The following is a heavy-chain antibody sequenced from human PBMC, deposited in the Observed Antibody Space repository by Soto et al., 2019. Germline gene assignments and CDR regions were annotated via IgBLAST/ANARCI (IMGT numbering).Heavy chain of an antibody. J-gene: IGHJ6*02. CDR3: ARGCSTSSCYTAGYYNVDV. V-gene: IGHV4-59*01. Sequence: ETLSLTCTVSGGSISSFYWSWVRQFPGEGLEWIGNIYSSGSANYNPSLKSRVIMSVDTSRNQFSLILSSVTAADTAVYYCARGCSTSSCYTAGYYNVDVWGQGTSVTVSS. CDR1: GGSISSFY. CDR2: IYSSGSA. D-gene: IGHD2-2*02.